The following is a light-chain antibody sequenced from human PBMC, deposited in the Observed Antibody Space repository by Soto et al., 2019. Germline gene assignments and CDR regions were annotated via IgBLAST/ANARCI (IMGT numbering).Light chain of an antibody. J-gene: IGLJ1*01. Sequence: QLVLTQPPSASGTPGQRVTISCSGSSSNIGSNTVNWYQQLPGTAPKLLIYSNNQRPSGVPDRFSGSKSGTSASLAISGLQSEDEADYYCAAWDDSLNGPNYVFGTGTQLTVL. CDR2: SNN. CDR1: SSNIGSNT. V-gene: IGLV1-44*01. CDR3: AAWDDSLNGPNYV.